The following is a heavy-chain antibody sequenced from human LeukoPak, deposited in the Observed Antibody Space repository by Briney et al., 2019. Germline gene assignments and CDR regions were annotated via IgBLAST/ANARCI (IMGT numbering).Heavy chain of an antibody. CDR1: GFTFSSYE. CDR2: ISSSGSTI. D-gene: IGHD1-26*01. J-gene: IGHJ3*01. Sequence: GASLRLSCAASGFTFSSYEMNWVGQAPGKGLEWVSYISSSGSTIYYADSVKGRFTISRDNANNSLYLQMNSLRAEDTAVYYCARVAGSYSNDAFDVWGQGTMVTVSS. V-gene: IGHV3-48*03. CDR3: ARVAGSYSNDAFDV.